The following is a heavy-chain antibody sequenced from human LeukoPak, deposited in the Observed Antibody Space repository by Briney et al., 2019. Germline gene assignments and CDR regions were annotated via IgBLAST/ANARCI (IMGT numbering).Heavy chain of an antibody. J-gene: IGHJ5*02. D-gene: IGHD3-16*02. CDR3: AREGRFGGVIVPQGWFDP. V-gene: IGHV4-34*01. CDR2: VTHTGGT. Sequence: TGGSLRLSCEASGFPLRSSGMNWVRQAPGKGLEWIGEVTHTGGTNYNPSLRSRVTISVDMSKNQFSLRLSSVTAADTAVYYCAREGRFGGVIVPQGWFDPWGQGTLVTVSS. CDR1: GFPLRSSG.